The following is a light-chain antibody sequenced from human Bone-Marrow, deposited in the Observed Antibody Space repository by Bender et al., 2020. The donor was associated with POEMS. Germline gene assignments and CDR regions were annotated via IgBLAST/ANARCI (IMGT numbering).Light chain of an antibody. CDR2: EVT. V-gene: IGLV2-23*02. J-gene: IGLJ2*01. Sequence: QTALTQPASVSGSPGQSITISCTGTSGDVGGYNHVSWYQQYPGKVPKVMIYEVTNRPSGVSDRFVGSKSGNTASLTISGLQPEDEADYYCCSYAGSSTVKFGGGTKMTVL. CDR3: CSYAGSSTVK. CDR1: SGDVGGYNH.